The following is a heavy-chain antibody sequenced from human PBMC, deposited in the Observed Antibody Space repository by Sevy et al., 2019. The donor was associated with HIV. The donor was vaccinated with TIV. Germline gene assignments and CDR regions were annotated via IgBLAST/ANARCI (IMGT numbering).Heavy chain of an antibody. V-gene: IGHV3-9*01. CDR1: GFTFDDYA. CDR3: AKDITRYYGSSDYYYYGMDV. Sequence: GGSLRLSCVASGFTFDDYAMHWVRQAPGKGLEWVSGISWNSGSIGYADSVKGRFTISRDNAKNSLYLQMNSLRAEDTALYYCAKDITRYYGSSDYYYYGMDVWGQGTTVTVSS. D-gene: IGHD3-10*01. CDR2: ISWNSGSI. J-gene: IGHJ6*02.